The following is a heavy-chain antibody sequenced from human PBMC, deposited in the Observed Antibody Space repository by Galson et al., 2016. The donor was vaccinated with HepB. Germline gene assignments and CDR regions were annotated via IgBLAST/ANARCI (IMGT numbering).Heavy chain of an antibody. CDR2: IGSIGGST. V-gene: IGHV3-23*01. CDR1: GFTIDRHA. CDR3: TKDRDIIVLTAHGMDV. Sequence: SLRLSCAGSGFTIDRHAMNWVRQAPGKGLEWVSGIGSIGGSTHYADSVKGRFTIPRDNSQNTLYLQINQVRVEDTAVYYCTKDRDIIVLTAHGMDVWGQGATVTVSS. J-gene: IGHJ6*02. D-gene: IGHD2-21*02.